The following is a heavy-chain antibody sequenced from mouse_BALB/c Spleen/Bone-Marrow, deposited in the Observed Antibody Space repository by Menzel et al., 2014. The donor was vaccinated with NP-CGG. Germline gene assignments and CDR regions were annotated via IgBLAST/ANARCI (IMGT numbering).Heavy chain of an antibody. CDR2: TYPYNGGT. V-gene: IGHV1S29*02. D-gene: IGHD2-14*01. CDR1: GYTFTDYN. J-gene: IGHJ3*01. Sequence: VHVKQSGPELVKPGASVKVSCKASGYTFTDYNMHWVKQSHGKSLEWIGYTYPYNGGTGYNQKFKSKATLTVDNSSSTAYMELRSLTSEDSAVYYCATYYRYDWFAYWGQGTLVTVSA. CDR3: ATYYRYDWFAY.